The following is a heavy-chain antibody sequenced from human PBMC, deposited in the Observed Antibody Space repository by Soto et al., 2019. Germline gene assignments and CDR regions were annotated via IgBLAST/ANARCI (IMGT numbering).Heavy chain of an antibody. CDR1: GASVSTGY. J-gene: IGHJ5*02. CDR2: MYFGGSF. CDR3: ARSYYDSTGFAVDP. D-gene: IGHD3-22*01. Sequence: SETLSLTCTVSGASVSTGYWSWIRQPPGKGLEWIGFMYFGGSFNYNPSLTSRATISVETSKNQFSMKLTSVTAPDTAVYYCARSYYDSTGFAVDPWGLGTLVTVSS. V-gene: IGHV4-59*02.